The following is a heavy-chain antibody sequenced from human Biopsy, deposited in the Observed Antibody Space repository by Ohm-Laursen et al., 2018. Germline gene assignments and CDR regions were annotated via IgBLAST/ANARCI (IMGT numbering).Heavy chain of an antibody. CDR3: ARGRLSGTRRALDI. Sequence: ASVKVSCKTSGYTFINYDIHWVRQASGQGLEWVGWMNPKSGDTGYAHKFQGRVTMSRNTSISTANLEMSSLRSEDTAVYYCARGRLSGTRRALDIWGQGTMVTVSS. V-gene: IGHV1-8*01. D-gene: IGHD1-7*01. CDR2: MNPKSGDT. CDR1: GYTFINYD. J-gene: IGHJ3*02.